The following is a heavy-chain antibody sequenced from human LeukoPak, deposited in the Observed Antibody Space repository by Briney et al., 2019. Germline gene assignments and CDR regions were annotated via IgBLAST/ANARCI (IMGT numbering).Heavy chain of an antibody. CDR1: GFTFSDYA. CDR2: ITGNGATT. D-gene: IGHD6-19*01. V-gene: IGHV3-23*01. Sequence: PGGSLRLSCAASGFTFSDYAMNWVRRAPGKGLEWVSSITGNGATTYYADSVKGRFTISRDNSQNTLYLQMNSLRAEDTAVYYCAKGLSSGWLDYWGQGTLVTVSS. J-gene: IGHJ4*02. CDR3: AKGLSSGWLDY.